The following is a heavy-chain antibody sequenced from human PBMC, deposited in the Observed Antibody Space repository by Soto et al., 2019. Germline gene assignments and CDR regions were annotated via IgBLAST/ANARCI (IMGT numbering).Heavy chain of an antibody. CDR2: ISAYNGNT. Sequence: ASVKVSCKASGYTFTSYVISWVRQAPGQGLEWMGWISAYNGNTNYAQKLQGRVTMTTDTSTSTAYMELRSLRSDDTAVYYCARGDYCISTSCYGWFDPWGQGTLVTVSS. D-gene: IGHD2-2*01. V-gene: IGHV1-18*01. CDR3: ARGDYCISTSCYGWFDP. CDR1: GYTFTSYV. J-gene: IGHJ5*02.